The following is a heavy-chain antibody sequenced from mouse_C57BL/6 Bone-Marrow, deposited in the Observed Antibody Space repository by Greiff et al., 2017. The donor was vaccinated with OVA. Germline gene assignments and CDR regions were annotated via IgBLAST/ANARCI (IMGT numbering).Heavy chain of an antibody. Sequence: VQLKESGPGLVKPSQSLSLTCSVTGYSITSGYYWNWIRQFPGNKLEWMGYISYDGSNNYNPSLKNRISITRDTSKNQFFLKLNSVTTEDTATYYCARWDYDPFAYWGQGTLVTVSA. CDR2: ISYDGSN. CDR3: ARWDYDPFAY. V-gene: IGHV3-6*01. D-gene: IGHD2-4*01. J-gene: IGHJ3*01. CDR1: GYSITSGYY.